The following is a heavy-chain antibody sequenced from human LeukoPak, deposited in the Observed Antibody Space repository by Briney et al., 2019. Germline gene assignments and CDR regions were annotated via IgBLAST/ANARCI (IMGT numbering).Heavy chain of an antibody. CDR3: ARQERYYDFWSGYSTPYYFDY. CDR2: IYYSGST. D-gene: IGHD3-3*01. J-gene: IGHJ4*02. Sequence: SETLSLTCTVSGGSVSSGSYYWSWIRQPPGKGLEWIGSIYYSGSTYYNPSLKSRVTISVDTSKNQFSLKLSSVTAADTAVYYCARQERYYDFWSGYSTPYYFDYWGQGTLVTVSS. CDR1: GGSVSSGSYY. V-gene: IGHV4-39*01.